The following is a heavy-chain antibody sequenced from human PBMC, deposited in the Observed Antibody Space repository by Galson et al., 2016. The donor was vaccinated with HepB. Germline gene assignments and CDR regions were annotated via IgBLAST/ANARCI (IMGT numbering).Heavy chain of an antibody. CDR2: ISWNSGGN. CDR3: ARDRLRGVVGSFHP. Sequence: SLRLSCAASGFIFDDHAMHWVRQTPRKGLEWVAGISWNSGGNAYGDSVKGRFTISRDNSKNTVYLQMNSLTAEDTAIYYCARDRLRGVVGSFHPWGQGTLVTVSS. CDR1: GFIFDDHA. V-gene: IGHV3-9*01. J-gene: IGHJ5*02. D-gene: IGHD3-10*01.